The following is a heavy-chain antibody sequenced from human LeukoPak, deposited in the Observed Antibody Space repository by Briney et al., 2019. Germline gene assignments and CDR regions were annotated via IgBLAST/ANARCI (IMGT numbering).Heavy chain of an antibody. Sequence: SETLSLTCTVSGGSISSYYWSWIRQPAGKGLEWIGEINHSGSTNYNPSLKSRVTISVDTSKNQFFLKLSSVTAADTAVYYCARDLEGGSSSSYAFDIWGQGTMVTVSS. CDR1: GGSISSYY. V-gene: IGHV4-34*01. CDR3: ARDLEGGSSSSYAFDI. J-gene: IGHJ3*02. CDR2: INHSGST. D-gene: IGHD6-6*01.